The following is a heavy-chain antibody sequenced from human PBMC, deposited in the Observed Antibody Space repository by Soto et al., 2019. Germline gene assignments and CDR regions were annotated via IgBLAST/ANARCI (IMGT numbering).Heavy chain of an antibody. Sequence: GESLKISCKGSGYSFTSYWIGWVRQMPGKGLEWMGIIYPGDSDTRYSPSFQGQVTISADKSISTAYLQGSSLKASDTAMYYCARLTYYDSSGYYPNGMDVWGQGTTVTVSS. J-gene: IGHJ6*02. CDR2: IYPGDSDT. D-gene: IGHD3-22*01. CDR3: ARLTYYDSSGYYPNGMDV. V-gene: IGHV5-51*01. CDR1: GYSFTSYW.